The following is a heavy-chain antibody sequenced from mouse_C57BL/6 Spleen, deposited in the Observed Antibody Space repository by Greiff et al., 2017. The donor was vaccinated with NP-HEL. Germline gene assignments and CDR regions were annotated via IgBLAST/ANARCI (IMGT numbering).Heavy chain of an antibody. J-gene: IGHJ3*01. Sequence: VQLQQSGAELARPGASVKLSCKAFGYTFPSYGISWVKQRTGQGLEWIGEIYPRSGNTYYNEKFKGKATLTAEKSSSPAYMELRSLTSEDSAVYFCAREDDYDWFAYWGQGTLVTVSA. CDR1: GYTFPSYG. D-gene: IGHD2-4*01. V-gene: IGHV1-81*01. CDR2: IYPRSGNT. CDR3: AREDDYDWFAY.